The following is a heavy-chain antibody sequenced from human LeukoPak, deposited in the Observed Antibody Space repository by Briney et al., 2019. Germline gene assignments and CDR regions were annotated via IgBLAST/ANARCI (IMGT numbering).Heavy chain of an antibody. V-gene: IGHV5-51*01. Sequence: GGVLKIPLKGFGNRFTKYWIGWGRPMPGKGVGGRGIIYPGDSDTRYSPSFQGQVTISADKSISTAYLQWSSLKASDTAMYYCARHTYYYDSSAGSLDYWGQGTLVTVSS. CDR3: ARHTYYYDSSAGSLDY. CDR1: GNRFTKYW. CDR2: IYPGDSDT. J-gene: IGHJ4*02. D-gene: IGHD3-22*01.